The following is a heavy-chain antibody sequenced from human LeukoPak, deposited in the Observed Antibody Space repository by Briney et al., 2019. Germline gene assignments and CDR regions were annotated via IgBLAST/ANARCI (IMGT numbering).Heavy chain of an antibody. Sequence: PGGSLRLSCAASGFTFSSYWMSWARQAPGKGLEWVANIKEDGSKIYYVDSVKGRFTISRDNARNSLYLQMNSLRAEDTAVYYCARVGMADYSSGWFDYWGQGTLVTVSS. D-gene: IGHD6-19*01. CDR1: GFTFSSYW. J-gene: IGHJ4*02. CDR3: ARVGMADYSSGWFDY. V-gene: IGHV3-7*03. CDR2: IKEDGSKI.